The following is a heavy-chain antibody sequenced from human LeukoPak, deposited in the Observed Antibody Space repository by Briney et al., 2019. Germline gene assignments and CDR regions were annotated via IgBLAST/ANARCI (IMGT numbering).Heavy chain of an antibody. Sequence: PGGSLRLSCAASGFTFSSYWMSWVRQAPGKGLEWVANIKQDGSEKYYVDSVKGRFTISRDNAKNSLYLQMNSLRAEDTAVYYCARHRRTGGRVKSSDYFDYWGQGTLVTVSS. J-gene: IGHJ4*02. CDR2: IKQDGSEK. CDR3: ARHRRTGGRVKSSDYFDY. D-gene: IGHD3-16*01. CDR1: GFTFSSYW. V-gene: IGHV3-7*01.